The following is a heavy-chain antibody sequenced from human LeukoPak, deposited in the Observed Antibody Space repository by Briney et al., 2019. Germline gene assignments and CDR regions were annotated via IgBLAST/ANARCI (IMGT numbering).Heavy chain of an antibody. CDR2: IYYSGSSGSN. Sequence: PSETLSLTCTVSGGSLSSYYWNWIRQPPGQGLEWVGFIYYSGSSGSNNYNPSLRSRVTTSADTSKNQFSLKMTPVTAADTAVYYCAGGGDGYQARFDFWGRGTLLTVSS. D-gene: IGHD5-24*01. V-gene: IGHV4-59*01. CDR3: AGGGDGYQARFDF. J-gene: IGHJ4*02. CDR1: GGSLSSYY.